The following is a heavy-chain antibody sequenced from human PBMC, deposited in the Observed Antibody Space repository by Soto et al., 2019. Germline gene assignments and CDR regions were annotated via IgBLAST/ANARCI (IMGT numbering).Heavy chain of an antibody. D-gene: IGHD3-3*01. CDR2: IYYSGST. CDR3: ARGRKRDYYDFWSGYYEPLDAFDI. V-gene: IGHV4-31*03. J-gene: IGHJ3*02. Sequence: SETLSLTRTVSGGSISSGGYYWSWIRQHPGKGLERIGYIYYSGSTYYNPSLKSRVTISVDTSKNQFSLKLSSVTAADTAVYYCARGRKRDYYDFWSGYYEPLDAFDIWGQGTMVTVSS. CDR1: GGSISSGGYY.